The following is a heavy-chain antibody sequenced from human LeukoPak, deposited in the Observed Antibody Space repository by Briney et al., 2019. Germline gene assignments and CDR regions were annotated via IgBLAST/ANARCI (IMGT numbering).Heavy chain of an antibody. D-gene: IGHD2-2*03. CDR1: GFTFSTYS. Sequence: GGSLRLSCAASGFTFSTYSMNWVRQVPGKGLEWVSAINGGGDHTYYADSVKGRFTISRDNSKNTLYFHLNSLRADDTAVYYCARRDVLNGAWIFFAHWGQGTLVTVSS. CDR3: ARRDVLNGAWIFFAH. J-gene: IGHJ4*02. V-gene: IGHV3-23*01. CDR2: INGGGDHT.